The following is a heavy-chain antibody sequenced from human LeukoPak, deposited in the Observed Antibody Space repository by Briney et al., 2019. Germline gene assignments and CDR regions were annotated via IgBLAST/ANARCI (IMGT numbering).Heavy chain of an antibody. V-gene: IGHV3-30*02. Sequence: GGSLRLSCAAPGFTFSSYGMHWVRQAPGKGLEWVAFIRYDGSNKYYADSVKGRFTISRDNSKNTLYLQMNSLRAEDTAVYYCAKDLYYYGSGSSGWGQGTLVTVSS. D-gene: IGHD3-10*01. CDR3: AKDLYYYGSGSSG. CDR1: GFTFSSYG. CDR2: IRYDGSNK. J-gene: IGHJ4*02.